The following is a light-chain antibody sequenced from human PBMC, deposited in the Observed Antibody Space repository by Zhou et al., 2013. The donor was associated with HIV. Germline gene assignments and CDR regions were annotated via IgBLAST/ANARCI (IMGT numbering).Light chain of an antibody. CDR3: SSYTSGSTLYV. CDR2: DVS. J-gene: IGLJ1*01. CDR1: SSDVGSYNL. V-gene: IGLV2-14*02. Sequence: QSALTQPASVSGSPGQSITISCTGTSSDVGSYNLVSWYQQHPGKAPKLMIYDVSNRPSGVSNRFSGSKSGNTASLTISGLQAEDEADYYCSSYTSGSTLYVFGTGTKVTVL.